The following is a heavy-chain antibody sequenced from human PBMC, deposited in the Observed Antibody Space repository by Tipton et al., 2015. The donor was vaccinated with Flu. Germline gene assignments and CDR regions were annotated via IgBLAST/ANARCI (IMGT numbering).Heavy chain of an antibody. CDR2: INWHGNSV. CDR3: ARAWAAAGSA. CDR1: GFTFDEYP. Sequence: AVSGFTFDEYPMHWVRQAPGKGLEWVSGINWHGNSVGYAVSVKGRFTISRDNGKNSLYLQMNSLRSEDTAVYYCARAWAAAGSAWGQGTLVTVSS. D-gene: IGHD6-13*01. J-gene: IGHJ5*02. V-gene: IGHV3-9*01.